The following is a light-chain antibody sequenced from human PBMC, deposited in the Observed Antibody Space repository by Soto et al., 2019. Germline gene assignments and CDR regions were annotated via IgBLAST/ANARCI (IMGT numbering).Light chain of an antibody. CDR1: SSDVGGYNY. Sequence: QSVLTQPASVSGSPGQSITISCTGTSSDVGGYNYVSWYQQHPDKAPKLMIYDVSNRPPGVSNRFSGSKSGNTASLTISGLQADDEADYYCSSYTSSSTRVFGTGTKVTVL. CDR2: DVS. V-gene: IGLV2-14*03. J-gene: IGLJ1*01. CDR3: SSYTSSSTRV.